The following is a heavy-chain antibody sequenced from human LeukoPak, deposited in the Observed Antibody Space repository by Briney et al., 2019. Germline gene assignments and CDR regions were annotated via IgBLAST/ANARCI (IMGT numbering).Heavy chain of an antibody. CDR2: IYYSGST. Sequence: PSETPSLTCTVSGGSIRSYYWSWIRQPPGKGLEWIGYIYYSGSTNYNPSLKSRVTISVDTSKNQFSLKLSSVTAADTAVYYCARTTVTSLYYFDYWGQGTLVTVSS. CDR1: GGSIRSYY. CDR3: ARTTVTSLYYFDY. V-gene: IGHV4-59*01. D-gene: IGHD4-11*01. J-gene: IGHJ4*02.